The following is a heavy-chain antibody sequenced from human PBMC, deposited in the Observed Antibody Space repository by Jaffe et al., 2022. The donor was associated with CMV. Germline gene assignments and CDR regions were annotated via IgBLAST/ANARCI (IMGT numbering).Heavy chain of an antibody. V-gene: IGHV4-59*08. D-gene: IGHD2-15*01. J-gene: IGHJ4*02. Sequence: QVQLQESGPGLVKPSETLSLTCTVSGGSISSYYWSWIRQPPGKGLEWIGYIYYSGSTNYNPSLKSRVTISVDTSKNQFSLKLSSVTAADTAVYYCARGNVVVVAATLWGQGTLVTVSS. CDR2: IYYSGST. CDR1: GGSISSYY. CDR3: ARGNVVVVAATL.